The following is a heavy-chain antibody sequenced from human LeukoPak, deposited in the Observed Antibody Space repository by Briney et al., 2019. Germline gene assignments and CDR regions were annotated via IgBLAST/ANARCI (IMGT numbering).Heavy chain of an antibody. Sequence: GGSLRLSCVASGFTFSTYGMSWVRQAPGKGLEWVSAISGSGGSTYYADSVKGRFTISRDNSKNTLYLQMNSLRADDTAVYYCAKIPSGSPRTGGAFDVWGQGTVVTVSS. CDR3: AKIPSGSPRTGGAFDV. D-gene: IGHD1-26*01. J-gene: IGHJ3*01. V-gene: IGHV3-23*01. CDR2: ISGSGGST. CDR1: GFTFSTYG.